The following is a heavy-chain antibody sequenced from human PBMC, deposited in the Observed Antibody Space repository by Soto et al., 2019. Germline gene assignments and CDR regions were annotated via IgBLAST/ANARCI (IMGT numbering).Heavy chain of an antibody. Sequence: QVQLQESGPGLVKPSETLSLTCTVSGGSISSYYWSWIRQPPGKGLEWIGYINYTGSTNYNPSLKGRVTVSVDTSKDQFSLKLSSVTAADTAEYNCARRWGDAFDFWGQGTMVTGSS. D-gene: IGHD3-16*01. CDR2: INYTGST. V-gene: IGHV4-59*08. J-gene: IGHJ3*01. CDR3: ARRWGDAFDF. CDR1: GGSISSYY.